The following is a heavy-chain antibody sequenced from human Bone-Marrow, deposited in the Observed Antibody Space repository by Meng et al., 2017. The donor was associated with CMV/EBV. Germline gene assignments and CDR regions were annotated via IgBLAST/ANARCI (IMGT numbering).Heavy chain of an antibody. CDR3: AKDSSNWAFDY. V-gene: IGHV3-30*02. Sequence: LTCAASGFTFSSSGMHWVRQATGKGLEWVAFIRYDASDRYHADSVRGRFTISRDDSKDTLYLQMNSLTTDDTAVYYCAKDSSNWAFDYWGQGALVTVSS. D-gene: IGHD7-27*01. J-gene: IGHJ4*02. CDR1: GFTFSSSG. CDR2: IRYDASDR.